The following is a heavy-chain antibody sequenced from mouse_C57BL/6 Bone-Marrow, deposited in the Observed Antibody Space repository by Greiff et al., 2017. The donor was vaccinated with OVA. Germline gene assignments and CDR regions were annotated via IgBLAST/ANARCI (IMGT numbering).Heavy chain of an antibody. CDR3: TDGNLWYFDV. J-gene: IGHJ1*03. D-gene: IGHD2-1*01. CDR2: IDPENGDT. V-gene: IGHV14-4*01. Sequence: LMESGAELVRPGASVKLSCTASGFNIKDDYMHWVKQRPEQGLEWIGWIDPENGDTEYASKFQGKATITADTSSNTAYLQLSSLTSEDTAVYYCTDGNLWYFDVWGTGTTVTVSS. CDR1: GFNIKDDY.